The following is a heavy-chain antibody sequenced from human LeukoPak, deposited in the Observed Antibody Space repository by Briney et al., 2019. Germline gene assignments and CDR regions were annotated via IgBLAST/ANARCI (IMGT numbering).Heavy chain of an antibody. CDR3: ATSSWRSSYYFDY. V-gene: IGHV5-51*01. CDR2: IYPGDPDT. D-gene: IGHD6-13*01. CDR1: GYSFTSYW. Sequence: NRGESLKISCKGSGYSFTSYWIGWVRQMPGKGLEWMGIIYPGDPDTRYSPSFQGQVTISADKSISTAYLQWSSLKASDTAMYYCATSSWRSSYYFDYWGQGTLVTVSS. J-gene: IGHJ4*02.